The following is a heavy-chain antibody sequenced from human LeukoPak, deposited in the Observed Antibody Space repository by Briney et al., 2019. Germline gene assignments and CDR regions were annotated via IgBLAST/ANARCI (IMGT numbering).Heavy chain of an antibody. Sequence: GGSLRLSCAASGFTFSSYWMHWVRQAPGKGLVWVSRINSDGSSTSYADSVKGRFTISRDNAKNTLYLQMNSLRAEDTAVYYCARDLSDSGDAYSYGMDVGGQGTTVTVSS. J-gene: IGHJ6*02. CDR2: INSDGSST. D-gene: IGHD4-17*01. CDR3: ARDLSDSGDAYSYGMDV. CDR1: GFTFSSYW. V-gene: IGHV3-74*01.